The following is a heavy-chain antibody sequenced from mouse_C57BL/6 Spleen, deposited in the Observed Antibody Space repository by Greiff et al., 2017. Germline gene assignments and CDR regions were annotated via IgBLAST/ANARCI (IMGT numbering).Heavy chain of an antibody. CDR2: IDPENGDT. CDR1: GYNFTDDY. CDR3: ALGPRFAY. V-gene: IGHV14-4*01. Sequence: VQLQQSGAELVRPGASVKLSCTASGYNFTDDYMHWVKQRPEQGLEWIGWIDPENGDTDYASKFQGKATITADTSSNTAYLQLSSLTSEDTACYYCALGPRFAYWGQGTLVTVSA. D-gene: IGHD4-1*01. J-gene: IGHJ3*01.